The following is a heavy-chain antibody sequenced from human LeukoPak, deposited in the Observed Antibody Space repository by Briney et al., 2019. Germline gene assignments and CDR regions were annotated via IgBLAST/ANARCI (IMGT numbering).Heavy chain of an antibody. CDR2: ISWDGGST. V-gene: IGHV3-43D*03. J-gene: IGHJ6*03. Sequence: GGSLRLSCAASGFTSDDYAMHWVRQAPGKGLEWVSLISWDGGSTYYADSVKGRFTISRDNSKNSLYLQMNSLRAEDTALYYCARAVAGMFRRYYYYYMDVWGKGTTVTVSS. CDR3: ARAVAGMFRRYYYYYMDV. CDR1: GFTSDDYA. D-gene: IGHD6-19*01.